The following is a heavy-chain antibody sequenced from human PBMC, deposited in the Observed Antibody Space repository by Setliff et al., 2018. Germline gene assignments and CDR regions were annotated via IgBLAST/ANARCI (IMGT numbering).Heavy chain of an antibody. CDR3: TTRYHNPGDGYMAVFDF. Sequence: PGGSLRLSCTASGFIFNKHWMTWVRQAPGKGLEWVANIKQDGSEEYYVDSVRGRFTISRDNAHNSLYLQMNNLRVEDTAVYYCTTRYHNPGDGYMAVFDFWGQGSLVTVSS. CDR1: GFIFNKHW. J-gene: IGHJ4*02. D-gene: IGHD2-21*01. CDR2: IKQDGSEE. V-gene: IGHV3-7*03.